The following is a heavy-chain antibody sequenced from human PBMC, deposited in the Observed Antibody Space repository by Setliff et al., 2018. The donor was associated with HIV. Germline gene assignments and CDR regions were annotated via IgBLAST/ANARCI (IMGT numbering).Heavy chain of an antibody. J-gene: IGHJ5*02. D-gene: IGHD6-19*01. V-gene: IGHV4-39*01. CDR1: GGFISSSSYY. Sequence: SETLSLTCTVSGGFISSSSYYWAWIRQPPGKGLEWVGHIYHTGSTYYNPSLKSRVSISVATSKSQFSLNIYSVTAADTAVYYCARLGAVAGPFGRLDPWGQGTLVTVSS. CDR3: ARLGAVAGPFGRLDP. CDR2: IYHTGST.